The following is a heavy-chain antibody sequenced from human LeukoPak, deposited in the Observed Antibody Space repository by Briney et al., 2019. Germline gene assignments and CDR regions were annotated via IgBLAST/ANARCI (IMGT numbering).Heavy chain of an antibody. V-gene: IGHV4-34*01. CDR2: INHSGST. CDR3: ARSPDLYYYYGMDV. CDR1: GGSFSSYY. Sequence: SETLSLTCAVYGGSFSSYYWSWIRQPPGKGLEWIGEINHSGSTNYNPSLKSRVTISVDTSKNQFSLKLSSVTAADTAVYYCARSPDLYYYYGMDVWGQGTTVTVSS. J-gene: IGHJ6*02.